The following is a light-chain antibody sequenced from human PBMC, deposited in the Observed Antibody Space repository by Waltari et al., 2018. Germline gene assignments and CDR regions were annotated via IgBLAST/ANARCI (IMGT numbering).Light chain of an antibody. CDR2: DVS. V-gene: IGLV2-14*03. Sequence: QSALTQPASVSGSPGQSITISCTGTSRDVGNYNWLSWYQQHPGKAPKFVIFDVSYRPSGVSNRFSGSKSGNTASLTISGLQAEDEADYYCTSYTSSHSLVFGTGTKVTVL. CDR3: TSYTSSHSLV. J-gene: IGLJ1*01. CDR1: SRDVGNYNW.